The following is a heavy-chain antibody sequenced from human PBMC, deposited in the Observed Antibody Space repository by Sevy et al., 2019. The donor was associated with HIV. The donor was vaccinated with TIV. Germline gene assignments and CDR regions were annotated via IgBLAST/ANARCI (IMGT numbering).Heavy chain of an antibody. CDR1: GFTFSSYA. Sequence: GGSLRLSCSASGFTFSSYAMHWVRQAPGKGLEYVSAISSNGGSTYYADSVKGRFTISRDNSKNTLYLQMGSLRAEDTAVYYCVRDDSSGYYAFDIWGQGTMVTVSS. CDR3: VRDDSSGYYAFDI. V-gene: IGHV3-64D*06. D-gene: IGHD3-22*01. CDR2: ISSNGGST. J-gene: IGHJ3*02.